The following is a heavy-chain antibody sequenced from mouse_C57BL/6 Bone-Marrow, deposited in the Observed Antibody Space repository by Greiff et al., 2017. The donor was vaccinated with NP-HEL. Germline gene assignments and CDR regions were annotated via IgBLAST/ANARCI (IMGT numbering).Heavy chain of an antibody. Sequence: VQLQQSGAELARPGASVKLSCKASGYTFTSYGISWVKQRTGQGLEWIGEIYPRSGNTYYNEKFKGKATLTADKSSSTAYMELRSLTSEDSAVVFWARGGDGYFPFAYWGQGTLVTVSA. D-gene: IGHD2-3*01. CDR3: ARGGDGYFPFAY. J-gene: IGHJ3*01. CDR2: IYPRSGNT. V-gene: IGHV1-81*01. CDR1: GYTFTSYG.